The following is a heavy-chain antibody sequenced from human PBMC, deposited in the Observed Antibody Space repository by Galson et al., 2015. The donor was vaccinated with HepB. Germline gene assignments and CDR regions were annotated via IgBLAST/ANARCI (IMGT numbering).Heavy chain of an antibody. CDR1: GFTFDDYA. Sequence: SLRLSCAASGFTFDDYAMHWVRQAPGKGLEWVSGISWNSGSIGYADSVKGRFTISRDNAKNSLYLQMNSLRAEDTALYYCAKGGAYDSSGYQDYWGQGTLVTVSS. CDR2: ISWNSGSI. CDR3: AKGGAYDSSGYQDY. J-gene: IGHJ4*02. D-gene: IGHD3-22*01. V-gene: IGHV3-9*01.